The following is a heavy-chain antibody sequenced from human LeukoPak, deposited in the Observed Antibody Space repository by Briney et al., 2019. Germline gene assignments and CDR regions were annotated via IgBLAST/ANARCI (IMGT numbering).Heavy chain of an antibody. J-gene: IGHJ6*02. D-gene: IGHD1-26*01. V-gene: IGHV3-64*01. Sequence: GGSLRLSCAASGFTFSSYTMHWARQAPGKGLEYVSAIISNGGSTYCANSVQGRFTISRDNSKNTLYLQMGSLRAEDMAVYYCARVMQGATKSNYYYYVMDVWGQGTTVTVSS. CDR2: IISNGGST. CDR3: ARVMQGATKSNYYYYVMDV. CDR1: GFTFSSYT.